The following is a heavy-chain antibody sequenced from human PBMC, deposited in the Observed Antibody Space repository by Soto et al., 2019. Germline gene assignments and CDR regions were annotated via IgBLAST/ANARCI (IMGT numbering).Heavy chain of an antibody. Sequence: EVQVVESGGGLVQPGGSLRLSCAASEFSLSDYEMHWVRQAPGGGLEWLSYISRSGDVIYYADSARGRFAISRDNAKDTLYLQMNSLTVEDTAVYYCAGAAYASLRYSASFYGMDVWGQGTTVTVSS. J-gene: IGHJ6*02. CDR2: ISRSGDVI. CDR1: EFSLSDYE. CDR3: AGAAYASLRYSASFYGMDV. V-gene: IGHV3-48*03. D-gene: IGHD3-16*01.